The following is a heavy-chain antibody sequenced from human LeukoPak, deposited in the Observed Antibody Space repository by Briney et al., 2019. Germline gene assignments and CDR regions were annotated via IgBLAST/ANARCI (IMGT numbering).Heavy chain of an antibody. CDR1: GVSISSDY. CDR3: ARRLRQNLFDP. CDR2: SYYSGSS. V-gene: IGHV4-59*08. Sequence: SETLSLTCTVSGVSISSDYWSWIRLPPGKGLEWIGYSYYSGSSNYNPSLKSRVTMSVDMSKNQFSLKLASVTAADTAVYYCARRLRQNLFDPWGQGTLVTVSS. D-gene: IGHD5/OR15-5a*01. J-gene: IGHJ5*02.